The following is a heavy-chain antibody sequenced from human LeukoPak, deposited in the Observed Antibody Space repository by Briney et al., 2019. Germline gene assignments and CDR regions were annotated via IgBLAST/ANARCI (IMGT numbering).Heavy chain of an antibody. V-gene: IGHV6-1*01. Sequence: PSQTLSLTCAISGDSVSSNSAAWNWIRQSPSRGLEWLGRTYYRSKWYNDYAVSVKSRITINPDTSKNQFSLQLNSVTPEDTAVYYCARDLYSGSSKKQYAFDIWGQGTVVTVSS. D-gene: IGHD1-26*01. J-gene: IGHJ3*02. CDR2: TYYRSKWYN. CDR1: GDSVSSNSAA. CDR3: ARDLYSGSSKKQYAFDI.